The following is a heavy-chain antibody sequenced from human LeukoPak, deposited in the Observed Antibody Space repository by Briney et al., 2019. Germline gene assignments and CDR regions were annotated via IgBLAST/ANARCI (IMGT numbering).Heavy chain of an antibody. CDR3: ARGRGEYCSSTSCYYYYGMDV. Sequence: PSETLSLTCAVYGGSFSGYYWSWIRQPPRKGLEWIGEINHSGSTNYNPSLKSRVTISVDTSKNQVSLKLSSVTAADTAVYYCARGRGEYCSSTSCYYYYGMDVWGKGTTVTVSS. CDR2: INHSGST. V-gene: IGHV4-34*01. CDR1: GGSFSGYY. J-gene: IGHJ6*04. D-gene: IGHD2-2*01.